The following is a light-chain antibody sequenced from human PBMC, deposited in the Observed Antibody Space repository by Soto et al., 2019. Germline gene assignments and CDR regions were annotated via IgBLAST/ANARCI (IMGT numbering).Light chain of an antibody. V-gene: IGLV2-8*01. J-gene: IGLJ2*01. Sequence: QLVLTQPPSASGSPGQSVTISCTGTSSDVGGYNYVSWYQQHPGKAPKLIIYEVNKRPSGVPDRFSGSKSGNTASLTVSGLQAEDEAGYHCSSCADSNNLVFGGGTKLTVL. CDR2: EVN. CDR1: SSDVGGYNY. CDR3: SSCADSNNLV.